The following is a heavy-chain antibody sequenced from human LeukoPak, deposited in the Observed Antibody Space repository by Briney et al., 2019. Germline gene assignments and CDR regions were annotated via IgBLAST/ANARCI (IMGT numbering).Heavy chain of an antibody. V-gene: IGHV4-39*07. J-gene: IGHJ5*02. CDR2: LSSTGMT. CDR3: ARGERYSSSWYWFDT. Sequence: SETLSLTCSVSGDSITGTRVHWVWIRQPPGKGPEWIGTLSSTGMTFHEPSLKSRVSMSLDTSKNQFSLRLSSMTAADTAVYYCARGERYSSSWYWFDTWGQGILVIVSS. CDR1: GDSITGTRVH. D-gene: IGHD6-13*01.